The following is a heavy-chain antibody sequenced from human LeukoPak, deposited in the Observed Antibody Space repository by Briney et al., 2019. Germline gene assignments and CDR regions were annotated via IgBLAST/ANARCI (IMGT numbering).Heavy chain of an antibody. V-gene: IGHV3-23*01. CDR3: AKTSRGSTVTTLIDY. Sequence: GGSLRLSCAASGFTFSSYAMSWVRQAPGKGPEWVSAISGSGGSTYYADSVKGRFTISRDNSKNTLYLQMNSLRAEDTAVYYCAKTSRGSTVTTLIDYWGQGTLVTVSS. CDR1: GFTFSSYA. D-gene: IGHD4-17*01. J-gene: IGHJ4*02. CDR2: ISGSGGST.